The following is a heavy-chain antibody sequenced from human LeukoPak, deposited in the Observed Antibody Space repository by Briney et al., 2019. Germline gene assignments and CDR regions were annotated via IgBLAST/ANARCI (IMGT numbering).Heavy chain of an antibody. V-gene: IGHV3-23*01. CDR2: ISGSGGST. D-gene: IGHD4-17*01. CDR1: GFTFSSYA. CDR3: ARDRYPTTVTTD. J-gene: IGHJ4*02. Sequence: GGSLRLSCAASGFTFSSYAMSWVRQAPGKGLEWVSAISGSGGSTYYADSVKGRFTISRDNSKNTLYLQMNSLRAEDTAVYYCARDRYPTTVTTDWGQGTLVTVSS.